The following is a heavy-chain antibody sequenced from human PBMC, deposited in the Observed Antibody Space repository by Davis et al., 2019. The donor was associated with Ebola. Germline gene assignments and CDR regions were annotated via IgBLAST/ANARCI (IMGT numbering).Heavy chain of an antibody. Sequence: SETLSLTCAVYGGSFSGYYWSWIRQPPGKGLEWIGEINHSGRTNYNPSLKSRVTISVDTSKNQFSLKLSSVTAADTAVYYCARYVVVVAATDAFDIWGQGTMVTVSS. CDR3: ARYVVVVAATDAFDI. CDR2: INHSGRT. V-gene: IGHV4-34*01. D-gene: IGHD2-15*01. J-gene: IGHJ3*02. CDR1: GGSFSGYY.